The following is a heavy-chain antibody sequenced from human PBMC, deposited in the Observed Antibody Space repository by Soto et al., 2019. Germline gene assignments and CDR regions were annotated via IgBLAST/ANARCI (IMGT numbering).Heavy chain of an antibody. V-gene: IGHV1-3*01. CDR1: GYTFTSYA. CDR3: TLALVGATRFDY. CDR2: INAGNGNT. D-gene: IGHD1-26*01. Sequence: ASVKVSCKASGYTFTSYAMHWVRQAPGQRLEWMGWINAGNGNTKYSQKFQGRVTITRDTSASTAYMELSSLGSEDTAVYYCTLALVGATRFDYWGQGTLVTVSS. J-gene: IGHJ4*02.